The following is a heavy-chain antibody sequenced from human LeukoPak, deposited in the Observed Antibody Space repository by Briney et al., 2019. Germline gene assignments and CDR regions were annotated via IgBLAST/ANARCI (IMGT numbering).Heavy chain of an antibody. V-gene: IGHV4-34*01. CDR2: INHSGST. CDR3: ARLVGAGNYYMDV. CDR1: GGLFCGYY. Sequence: SDTLSLTCAVYGGLFCGYYWSWIRQPPGKGLEWIGEINHSGSTNYNPALKSRVTISVDTSKNQYSLKLSSVTAADTAVYYCARLVGAGNYYMDVWGKGTTVTISS. D-gene: IGHD1-26*01. J-gene: IGHJ6*03.